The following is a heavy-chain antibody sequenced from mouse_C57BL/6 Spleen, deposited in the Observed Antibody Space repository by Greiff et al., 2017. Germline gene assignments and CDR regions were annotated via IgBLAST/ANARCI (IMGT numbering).Heavy chain of an antibody. CDR1: GYAFSSSW. CDR3: ARSSDYGSSYWYFDV. CDR2: IYPGDGDT. Sequence: QVQLQQSGPELVKPGASVKISCKASGYAFSSSWMNWVKRRPGKGLEWIGRIYPGDGDTNYNGKFKGKATLTADKSSSTAYMQLSSLTSEDSAVYFCARSSDYGSSYWYFDVWGTGTTVTVSS. V-gene: IGHV1-82*01. J-gene: IGHJ1*03. D-gene: IGHD1-1*01.